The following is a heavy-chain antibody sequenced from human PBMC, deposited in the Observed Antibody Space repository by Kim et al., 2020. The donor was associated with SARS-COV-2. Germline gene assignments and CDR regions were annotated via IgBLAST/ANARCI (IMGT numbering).Heavy chain of an antibody. CDR3: ARTDGEDGMDV. D-gene: IGHD3-10*01. V-gene: IGHV4-59*08. CDR1: GGSITGYY. J-gene: IGHJ6*02. Sequence: SETLSLTCTVSGGSITGYYWSWIRQPPGKGLEFIGYIHHSGSTTYNPSLKSRLTLSVDTSRDEISLGLDSVTAADTAVYYCARTDGEDGMDVWGQGTTV. CDR2: IHHSGST.